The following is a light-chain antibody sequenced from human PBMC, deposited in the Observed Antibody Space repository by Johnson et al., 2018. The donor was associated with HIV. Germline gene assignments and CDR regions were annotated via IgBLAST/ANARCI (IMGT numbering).Light chain of an antibody. CDR3: GTWDSSLSAFYV. CDR1: SSNIGNNY. J-gene: IGLJ1*01. Sequence: QSVLTQPPSVSAAPGQKVTISCSGSSSNIGNNYVSWYQQLPGTAPKLLIYENNKRPSGIPDRFSGSKSGTSATLGITALQTGDEADYYCGTWDSSLSAFYVFGTVTKGT. CDR2: ENN. V-gene: IGLV1-51*02.